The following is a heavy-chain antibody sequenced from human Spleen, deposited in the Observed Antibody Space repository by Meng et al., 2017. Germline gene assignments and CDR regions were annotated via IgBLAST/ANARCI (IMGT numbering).Heavy chain of an antibody. CDR3: ARDSGLLECLKYLDH. CDR2: INPSGTT. Sequence: PCLVNPSPTLPRAWLVSSTSISSTNWWSWLRQAPGKGLEWIGEINPSGTTNYNPSLKSRVTISLDDSNNQFSLKVSSVTAADTAVYYCARDSGLLECLKYLDHWGQGTLVTVSS. J-gene: IGHJ4*02. CDR1: STSISSTNW. V-gene: IGHV4-4*02. D-gene: IGHD3-3*01.